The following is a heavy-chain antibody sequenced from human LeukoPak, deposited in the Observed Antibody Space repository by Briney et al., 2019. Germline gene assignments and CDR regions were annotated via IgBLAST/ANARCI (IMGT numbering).Heavy chain of an antibody. CDR1: GGTFSSYI. CDR2: IIPIFGTP. J-gene: IGHJ3*01. D-gene: IGHD3-9*01. Sequence: SVKVSCKASGGTFSSYIITWVRQAPGQGLEWMGRIIPIFGTPDYAQKFQGRVTITADESTSTAYMELSRLRFEDTAVYYCARQGYTNNLGGYFGDKNDGFDLWGQGTMVTVSS. CDR3: ARQGYTNNLGGYFGDKNDGFDL. V-gene: IGHV1-69*13.